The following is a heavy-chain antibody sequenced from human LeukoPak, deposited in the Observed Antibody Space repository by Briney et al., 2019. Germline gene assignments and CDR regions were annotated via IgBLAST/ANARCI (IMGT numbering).Heavy chain of an antibody. J-gene: IGHJ4*02. Sequence: GGSPRLSCAASGFTFSGYAMSWVRQAPGKGLEWVSSIGGSGDNTFYADSVKDRFTISRDNSKNTLFLQMNSLRAEDTAVYYCAKGRGTTVTSAANYWGQGTLVTVSS. CDR3: AKGRGTTVTSAANY. V-gene: IGHV3-23*01. CDR1: GFTFSGYA. CDR2: IGGSGDNT. D-gene: IGHD4-17*01.